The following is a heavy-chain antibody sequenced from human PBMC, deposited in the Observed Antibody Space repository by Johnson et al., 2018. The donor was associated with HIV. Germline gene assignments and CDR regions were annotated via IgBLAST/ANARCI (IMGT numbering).Heavy chain of an antibody. CDR3: TTPSGDYLGAFDI. CDR2: IYSGGST. J-gene: IGHJ3*02. V-gene: IGHV3-13*01. D-gene: IGHD4-17*01. CDR1: GFTFSSYD. Sequence: VQLVESGGGLVQPGGSLRLSCAASGFTFSSYDMHWVRQATGKGLEWVSVIYSGGSTSYAESVKDRFTISRDNAKNSLYLQMNSLKTEDTAVYYCTTPSGDYLGAFDIWGQGTMVTVSS.